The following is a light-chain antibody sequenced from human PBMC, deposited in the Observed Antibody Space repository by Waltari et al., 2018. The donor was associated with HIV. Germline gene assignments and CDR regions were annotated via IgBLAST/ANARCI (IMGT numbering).Light chain of an antibody. CDR3: QQTYTTPPT. Sequence: DIQMTQSPSSLSASVGDRVTTPYRASQNLRMYLNGYQQKPGKGPNLLIYAASSLQSGAPSRFSGSGSGTNFTLTISSLQPEDFATYYCQQTYTTPPTFGGGSRVEIK. CDR2: AAS. CDR1: QNLRMY. V-gene: IGKV1-39*01. J-gene: IGKJ4*01.